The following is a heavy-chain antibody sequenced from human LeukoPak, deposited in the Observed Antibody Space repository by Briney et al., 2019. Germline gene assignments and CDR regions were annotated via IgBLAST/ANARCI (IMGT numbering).Heavy chain of an antibody. CDR3: AFEGYNYGYN. D-gene: IGHD5-18*01. J-gene: IGHJ4*02. Sequence: SVKVSCKASGYSFITYPMNWVRQAPGQGLEWMGGIIPIFGTSNYAHKFQGRVTITADESTSTVYMELSSLRSDDTAIYYCAFEGYNYGYNWGQGTLVTVSS. V-gene: IGHV1-69*13. CDR2: IIPIFGTS. CDR1: GYSFITYP.